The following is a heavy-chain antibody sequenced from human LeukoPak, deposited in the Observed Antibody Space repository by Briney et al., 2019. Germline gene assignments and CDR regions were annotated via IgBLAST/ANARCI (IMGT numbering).Heavy chain of an antibody. J-gene: IGHJ1*01. CDR1: GFSINSNY. CDR3: ARDSAFSSYSN. D-gene: IGHD2-21*01. Sequence: QTGGSLRLSCTASGFSINSNYMSWVRQAPGKGLEWVSIIYSDRSTYYPESVKGRFTISRDDSKNTLLLQMDSLRVEDTAIYYCARDSAFSSYSNWGQGALVTVSS. CDR2: IYSDRST. V-gene: IGHV3-53*01.